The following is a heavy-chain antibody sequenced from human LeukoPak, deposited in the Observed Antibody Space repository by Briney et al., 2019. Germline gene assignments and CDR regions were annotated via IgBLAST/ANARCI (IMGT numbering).Heavy chain of an antibody. D-gene: IGHD2-21*02. CDR2: INHSGST. V-gene: IGHV4-34*01. J-gene: IGHJ4*01. CDR1: GGSFSGYY. CDR3: ARATPLVVVTATRFDY. Sequence: SETLSLTCAVYGGSFSGYYWSWIRQPPGKGLEWIGEINHSGSTNYNPSLKSRVTISVDTSKNQFSLKLSSVTAADTAVYYCARATPLVVVTATRFDYWGQGTLVTVSS.